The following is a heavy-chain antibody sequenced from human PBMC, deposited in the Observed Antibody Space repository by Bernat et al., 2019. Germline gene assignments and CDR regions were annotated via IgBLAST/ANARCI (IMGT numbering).Heavy chain of an antibody. CDR1: GYTLTELS. J-gene: IGHJ2*01. V-gene: IGHV1-24*01. CDR3: ATDASYGDSLGWYFDL. Sequence: QVQLVQSGAEVKKPGASVKVSCKVSGYTLTELSMHWVRQAPGKGLEWMGGFNHEDDETVYEQKFQGRVTMTEDTSTDTAYMELSNLRSEDTAVYYCATDASYGDSLGWYFDLWGRGTLVTVSS. D-gene: IGHD4-17*01. CDR2: FNHEDDET.